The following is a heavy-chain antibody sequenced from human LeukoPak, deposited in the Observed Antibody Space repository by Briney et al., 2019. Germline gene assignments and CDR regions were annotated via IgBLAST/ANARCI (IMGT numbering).Heavy chain of an antibody. V-gene: IGHV1-3*01. CDR2: INAGNGNT. CDR3: ARGSAYSPRFDP. Sequence: ASVKVSCKASGYTFTSYAMHWVRQAPGQRLEWMGWINAGNGNTKYSQKFQGRVTITRDTSASTAYMELSSLRSEDTAVYYCARGSAYSPRFDPWGQGTLVTVSS. CDR1: GYTFTSYA. J-gene: IGHJ5*02. D-gene: IGHD1-26*01.